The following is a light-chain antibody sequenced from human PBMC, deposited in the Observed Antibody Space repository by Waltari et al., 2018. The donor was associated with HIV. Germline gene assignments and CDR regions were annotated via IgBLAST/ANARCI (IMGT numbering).Light chain of an antibody. CDR2: AAA. CDR3: QQYENWPYT. CDR1: QSVSTN. V-gene: IGKV3-15*01. J-gene: IGKJ2*01. Sequence: EIFLTQSPATLSVSPGARATLSCRASQSVSTNLAWYQFKPGQAPGLLIRAAATRASGVPARFSGSGSGAEFTLAISSLQSEDFALYYCQQYENWPYTCGQGTKVEIK.